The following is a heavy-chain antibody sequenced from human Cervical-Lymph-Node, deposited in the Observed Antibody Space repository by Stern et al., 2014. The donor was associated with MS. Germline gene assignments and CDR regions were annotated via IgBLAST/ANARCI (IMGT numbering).Heavy chain of an antibody. CDR1: GYSFPNYD. Sequence: VQLVQSGAEVRKPGASVKVSCKASGYSFPNYDINWVRQAAGQRLEWVGWINPNSGNSGSAQKFQGRVTITTNNSITTAYMDLSSLTSEDTAIYYCTTSQGALWGQGTLVTVSS. V-gene: IGHV1-8*01. CDR2: INPNSGNS. J-gene: IGHJ4*02. CDR3: TTSQGAL. D-gene: IGHD3-16*01.